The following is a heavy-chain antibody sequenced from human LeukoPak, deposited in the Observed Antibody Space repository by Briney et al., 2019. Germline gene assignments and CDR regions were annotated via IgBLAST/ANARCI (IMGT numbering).Heavy chain of an antibody. CDR1: GFSFSTYG. D-gene: IGHD3-10*01. CDR2: IRHDASSQ. J-gene: IGHJ4*02. V-gene: IGHV3-30*02. CDR3: AKDRLEFYGSARYYFDS. Sequence: GGSLRLSCAASGFSFSTYGMHWVRQAPGKGLEWVAFIRHDASSQYYADSVKGRFTISRDSSKDTLYLQMNSLRTEDTAVYFCAKDRLEFYGSARYYFDSWGQGALVTVSS.